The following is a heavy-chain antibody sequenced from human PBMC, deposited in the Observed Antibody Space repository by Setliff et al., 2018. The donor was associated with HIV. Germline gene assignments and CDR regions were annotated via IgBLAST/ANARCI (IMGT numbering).Heavy chain of an antibody. CDR3: AKELAASGLGYFDS. D-gene: IGHD3-22*01. CDR1: GFTFSNYA. CDR2: ILSTGERT. J-gene: IGHJ4*02. V-gene: IGHV3-23*01. Sequence: GGSLRLSCAASGFTFSNYAMSWVRQAPGEGLEWVSAILSTGERTLYADSVTGRFTISRDNSKNTVYLQMNSLRAEDTAEYYCAKELAASGLGYFDSWGRGILVTVAS.